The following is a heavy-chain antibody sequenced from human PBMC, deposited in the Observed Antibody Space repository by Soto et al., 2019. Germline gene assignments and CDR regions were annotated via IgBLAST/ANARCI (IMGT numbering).Heavy chain of an antibody. J-gene: IGHJ6*02. CDR2: IIPIFGTA. D-gene: IGHD3-3*01. Sequence: SFKAAAGTFRGYAISCVRQSKRKGLEWMGGIIPIFGTANYAQKFQGRVTITADESTSTAYMELSSLRSEDTAVYYCARGSPPDDFWSGYYMYYYYGMDVWGQGTTVTVSS. CDR3: ARGSPPDDFWSGYYMYYYYGMDV. V-gene: IGHV1-69*01. CDR1: AGTFRGYA.